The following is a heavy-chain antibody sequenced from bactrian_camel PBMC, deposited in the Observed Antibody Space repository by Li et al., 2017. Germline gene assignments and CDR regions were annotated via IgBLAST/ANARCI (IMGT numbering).Heavy chain of an antibody. D-gene: IGHD3*01. J-gene: IGHJ4*01. CDR2: ISSDGST. Sequence: VQLVESGGGSVQAGGSLRLSCAASGYSYSSYCMGWFRRVPGQEREFVASISSDGSTRYADFVSGRFTISQDMRKATAYLQMNNLKTEDTAVYYCEAGQTQAACDTLYRRGQGTQVTVS. V-gene: IGHV3S55*01. CDR1: GYSYSSYC. CDR3: EAGQTQAACDTLYR.